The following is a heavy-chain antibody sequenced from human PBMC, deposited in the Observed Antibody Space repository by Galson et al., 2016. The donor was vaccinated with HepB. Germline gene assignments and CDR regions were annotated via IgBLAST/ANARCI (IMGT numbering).Heavy chain of an antibody. CDR3: AREGGTGGTYRYSFDY. J-gene: IGHJ4*02. Sequence: SLRLSCAASGFSFSNYGMHWVRQAPGKGLEWVAVVSSGGTTQYYADSVKGRFTISRDNSKSTLYLQMDSLRIDATAVYYCAREGGTGGTYRYSFDYWGQGTLVTISS. CDR1: GFSFSNYG. V-gene: IGHV3-30*03. CDR2: VSSGGTTQ. D-gene: IGHD1-26*01.